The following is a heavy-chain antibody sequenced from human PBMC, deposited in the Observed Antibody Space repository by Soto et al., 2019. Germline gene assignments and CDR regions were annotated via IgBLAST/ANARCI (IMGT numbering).Heavy chain of an antibody. D-gene: IGHD2-15*01. CDR3: ARHKSGSDWLDP. CDR2: MFYSGAT. V-gene: IGHV4-39*01. J-gene: IGHJ5*02. CDR1: GGSIVDISYC. Sequence: SETLSLTCTVSGGSIVDISYCWVWIRQPPGKGLQWIGCMFYSGATYYNPSLKNRVTLSVDTSNNEFSLKLVSVTAPDTAVYYCARHKSGSDWLDPWGQGTLVTVSS.